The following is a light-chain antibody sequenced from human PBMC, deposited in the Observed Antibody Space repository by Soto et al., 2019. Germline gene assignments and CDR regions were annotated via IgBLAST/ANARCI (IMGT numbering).Light chain of an antibody. CDR3: QQYYTTPQT. Sequence: DIVMTQSPDSLAVSLGERATIDCKSSQSLLYGGNDRNYLAWYQHKPGQSPKLIMYWASTREAGVPDRFSGSGSGTHFTLTISSQQAEDGAVYYCQQYYTTPQTCGQGTKLEIK. V-gene: IGKV4-1*01. CDR2: WAS. J-gene: IGKJ2*01. CDR1: QSLLYGGNDRNY.